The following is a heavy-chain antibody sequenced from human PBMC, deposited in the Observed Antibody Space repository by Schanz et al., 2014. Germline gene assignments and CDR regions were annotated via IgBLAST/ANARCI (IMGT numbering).Heavy chain of an antibody. V-gene: IGHV3-30*03. CDR2: ISYDGNEK. CDR1: GFAFRDYG. Sequence: QVQLVESGGGVVQPGKSLRLSCAASGFAFRDYGMHWVRQAPGKGLEWVAFISYDGNEKHYPDSVKGRFTISRDNSKNTLYLQMNSLRAEDMAVYYCARSYSSGWYPYYYGMDVWGQGTTVTVSS. CDR3: ARSYSSGWYPYYYGMDV. J-gene: IGHJ6*02. D-gene: IGHD6-19*01.